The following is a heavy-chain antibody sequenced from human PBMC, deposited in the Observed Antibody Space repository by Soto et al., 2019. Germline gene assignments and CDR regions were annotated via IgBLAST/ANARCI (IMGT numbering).Heavy chain of an antibody. CDR1: GFTFSSYG. CDR3: AKDLGKNHLPIAAAALNWFDP. Sequence: PGGSLRLSCAASGFTFSSYGMHWVRQAPGKGLEWVAVISYDGSNKYYADSVKGRFTISRDNSKNTLYLQMNSLRAEDTAVYYCAKDLGKNHLPIAAAALNWFDPWGQGTLVTVSS. CDR2: ISYDGSNK. D-gene: IGHD6-13*01. J-gene: IGHJ5*02. V-gene: IGHV3-30*18.